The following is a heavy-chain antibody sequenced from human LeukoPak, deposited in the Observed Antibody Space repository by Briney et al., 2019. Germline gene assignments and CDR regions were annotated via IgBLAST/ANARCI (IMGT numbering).Heavy chain of an antibody. Sequence: PSETLSLTCAVYGGSFSGYYWSWIRQPPGKGLEWIGEINHSGSTNYNPSLKSRVTISVDTSKNQFSLKLSSVTAADTAVYYCARRYWNYDPWGQGTLVTVSS. CDR3: ARRYWNYDP. CDR2: INHSGST. V-gene: IGHV4-34*01. J-gene: IGHJ5*02. CDR1: GGSFSGYY. D-gene: IGHD1-7*01.